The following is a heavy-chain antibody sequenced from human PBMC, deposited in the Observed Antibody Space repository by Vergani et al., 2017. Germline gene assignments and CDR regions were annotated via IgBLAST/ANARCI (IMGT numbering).Heavy chain of an antibody. V-gene: IGHV3-66*01. J-gene: IGHJ4*02. CDR3: ARDQRYSGSPRLDY. CDR1: GFTFSSYA. CDR2: IYSGGST. Sequence: EVQLLESGGGLVQPGGSLRLSCAASGFTFSSYAMSWVRQAPGKGLEWVSVIYSGGSTYYADSVKGRFTISRDNSKNTLYLQMNSLRAEDTAVYYCARDQRYSGSPRLDYWGQGTLVTVSS. D-gene: IGHD1-26*01.